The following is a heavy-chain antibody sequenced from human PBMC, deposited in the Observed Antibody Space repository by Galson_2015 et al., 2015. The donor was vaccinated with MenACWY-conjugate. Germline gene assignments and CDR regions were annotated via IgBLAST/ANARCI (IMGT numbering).Heavy chain of an antibody. Sequence: SLRLSCAASGFTFTGYEFNWVRQAPGKGLVWVSRIAFDGSSTRYADSVRGRFTISRDNAKNTLYLQMNSLTAEDTAVYYCAVYCSKPTLYLKHGHSWGQGTLVTVSS. D-gene: IGHD2-15*01. CDR2: IAFDGSST. CDR3: AVYCSKPTLYLKHGHS. V-gene: IGHV3-74*01. CDR1: GFTFTGYE. J-gene: IGHJ4*02.